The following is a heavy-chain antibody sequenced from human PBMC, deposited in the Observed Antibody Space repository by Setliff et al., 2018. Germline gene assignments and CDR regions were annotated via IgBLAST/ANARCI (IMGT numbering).Heavy chain of an antibody. J-gene: IGHJ5*02. CDR3: ARGGFGSGSPQYLNWFDP. V-gene: IGHV4-59*01. CDR1: GDSISSYY. Sequence: SETLSLPCTVSGDSISSYYWSWIRQPPGKGLEWIGYIYYSGSTNYSPSLKSRVTISVDTSKNQFSLKLSSVTAADTAVYYCARGGFGSGSPQYLNWFDPWGQGTLVTVSS. D-gene: IGHD3-3*01. CDR2: IYYSGST.